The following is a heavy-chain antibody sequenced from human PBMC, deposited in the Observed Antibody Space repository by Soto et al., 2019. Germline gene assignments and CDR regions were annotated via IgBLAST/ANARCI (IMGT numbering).Heavy chain of an antibody. CDR3: GKNLSLFGAMDV. V-gene: IGHV1-3*04. Sequence: ASVKVSCKASGYSFTTYAIHWLRQAPGQRPEWMGWINTGNGNTRYSPTFRGRLTLTTDTSASTAYLELSSLNSEDTGLYYCGKNLSLFGAMDVWGQGTTVTVSS. D-gene: IGHD3-10*02. CDR2: INTGNGNT. J-gene: IGHJ6*02. CDR1: GYSFTTYA.